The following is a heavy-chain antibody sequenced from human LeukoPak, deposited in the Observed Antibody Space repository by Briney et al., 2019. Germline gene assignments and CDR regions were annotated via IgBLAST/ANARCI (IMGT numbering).Heavy chain of an antibody. D-gene: IGHD2-15*01. CDR3: AKSGLNRFDY. V-gene: IGHV3-66*01. J-gene: IGHJ4*02. CDR1: GFTVSDNY. CDR2: IYSDGST. Sequence: GGSLRLSCAASGFTVSDNYMSWVRQAPGKGLEWVSVIYSDGSTYYADSVKGRFTISRDNSKNTVYLQMNSLRAEDTAVYYCAKSGLNRFDYWGQGTLVTVSS.